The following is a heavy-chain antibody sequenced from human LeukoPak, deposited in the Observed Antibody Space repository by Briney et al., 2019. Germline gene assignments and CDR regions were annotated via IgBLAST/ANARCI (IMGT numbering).Heavy chain of an antibody. CDR3: ARVDYYDSSGHFDY. J-gene: IGHJ4*02. CDR2: INSDGSST. D-gene: IGHD3-22*01. V-gene: IGHV3-74*01. Sequence: GGSLRLSRAASGFTFSSYWMHWVRQAPGKGLVWVSRINSDGSSTSYADSVKGRFTISRDNAKNTLYLQMNSLRAEDTAVYYCARVDYYDSSGHFDYWGQGTLVTVSS. CDR1: GFTFSSYW.